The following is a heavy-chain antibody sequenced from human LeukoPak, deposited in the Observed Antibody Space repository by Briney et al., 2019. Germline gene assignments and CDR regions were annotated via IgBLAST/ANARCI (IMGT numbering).Heavy chain of an antibody. CDR1: GFSFSNYA. D-gene: IGHD3-22*01. J-gene: IGHJ4*02. CDR2: ISGSGGST. Sequence: GGSLRLSCVPSGFSFSNYAMSWVRQAPGKGLEWVSSISGSGGSTYYADSVKGRFTISRDNSKNTLYLQMNSLRAEDTAVYYCAKGLFYYDSSGYYLDYWGQGTLVTVSS. V-gene: IGHV3-23*01. CDR3: AKGLFYYDSSGYYLDY.